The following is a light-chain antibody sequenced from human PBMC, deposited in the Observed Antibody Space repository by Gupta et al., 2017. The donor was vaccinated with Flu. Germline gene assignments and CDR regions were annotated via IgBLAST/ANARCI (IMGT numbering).Light chain of an antibody. J-gene: IGLJ2*01. CDR3: QSYDSSLSGSV. V-gene: IGLV1-40*01. CDR2: RTN. CDR1: SSQIGPNKD. Sequence: QSALTQPPPVSGAPAHTVIISCTGSSSQIGPNKDINWYQQLPGTAPKLVICRTNNRPSGVPDRFSGSKSGTPASLAITGLQAEDEADYYCQSYDSSLSGSVFGGGTKLTVL.